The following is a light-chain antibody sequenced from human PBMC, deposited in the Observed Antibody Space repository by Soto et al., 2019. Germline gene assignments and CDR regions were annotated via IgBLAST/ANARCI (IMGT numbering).Light chain of an antibody. J-gene: IGLJ1*01. CDR1: SSNIGAGYD. V-gene: IGLV1-40*01. CDR2: GNS. Sequence: QSVLTQPPSVSGAPGQRVTISCTGSSSNIGAGYDVHWYQQLPGTAPKLLIYGNSNRPSVVPDRFSGSKSGTSASLAITGLQAEDEADYYCQSYDSSLSHYVFGTGTKLTVL. CDR3: QSYDSSLSHYV.